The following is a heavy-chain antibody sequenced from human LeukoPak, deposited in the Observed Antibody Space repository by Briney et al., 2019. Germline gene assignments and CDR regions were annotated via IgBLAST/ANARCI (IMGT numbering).Heavy chain of an antibody. D-gene: IGHD6-6*01. CDR3: ARGRYSSSPGFDY. CDR2: ISSSSRYI. V-gene: IGHV3-21*01. J-gene: IGHJ4*02. Sequence: PGGSLRLSCAASEFTFSDYSMNWVRQAPGKGLEWVASISSSSRYIYYADSVKGRFTISRDNAKNSLYLQMNSLRAEDTAVYYCARGRYSSSPGFDYWGQGTLVTVSS. CDR1: EFTFSDYS.